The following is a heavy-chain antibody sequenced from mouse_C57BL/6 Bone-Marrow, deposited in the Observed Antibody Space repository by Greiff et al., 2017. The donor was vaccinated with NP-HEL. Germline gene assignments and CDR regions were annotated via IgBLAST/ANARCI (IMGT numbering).Heavy chain of an antibody. CDR1: GFTFSSYG. V-gene: IGHV5-6*01. J-gene: IGHJ1*03. CDR3: ARHRATVVAPWFDV. D-gene: IGHD1-1*01. Sequence: VQLQESGGDLVKPGGSLKLSCAASGFTFSSYGMSLVRQTPDKRLEWVATISSGGSYTYYPDSVKGGFTISRDNAKNTLYLQMSSLKSEDTAMYYCARHRATVVAPWFDVWGTGTTVTVSS. CDR2: ISSGGSYT.